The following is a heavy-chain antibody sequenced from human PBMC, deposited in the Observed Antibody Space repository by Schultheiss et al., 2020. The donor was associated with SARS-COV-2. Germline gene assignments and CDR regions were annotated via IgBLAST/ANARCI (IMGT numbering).Heavy chain of an antibody. D-gene: IGHD2-2*01. CDR1: GFTFDDYA. Sequence: SLKISCAASGFTFDDYAMHWVRQAPGKGLEWVSGISWNSGSIGYADSVKGRFTISRDNAKNSLYLQMNILRAEDTALYYCAKDISSQVGWALDYWGQGTLVTVSS. CDR2: ISWNSGSI. J-gene: IGHJ4*02. V-gene: IGHV3-9*01. CDR3: AKDISSQVGWALDY.